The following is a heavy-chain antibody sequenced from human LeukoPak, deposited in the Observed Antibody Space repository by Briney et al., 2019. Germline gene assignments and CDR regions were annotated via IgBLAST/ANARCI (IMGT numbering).Heavy chain of an antibody. CDR3: ASGSIVGATWLGIVPAFDI. Sequence: GGSLRLSCAASGFTVSSNYMSWVRQAPGKGLEWVSVIYSGGSTYYAGSVKGRFTISRDNSKNTLYLQMNSLRAEDTAVCYCASGSIVGATWLGIVPAFDIWGQGTMVTVSS. CDR1: GFTVSSNY. J-gene: IGHJ3*02. D-gene: IGHD1-26*01. V-gene: IGHV3-66*01. CDR2: IYSGGST.